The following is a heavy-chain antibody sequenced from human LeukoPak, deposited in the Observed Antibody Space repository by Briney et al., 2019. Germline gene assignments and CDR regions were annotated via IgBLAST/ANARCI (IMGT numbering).Heavy chain of an antibody. J-gene: IGHJ4*02. CDR2: ISGSGGST. D-gene: IGHD6-13*01. V-gene: IGHV3-23*01. CDR3: AKDLGPEGSAAKGGYFDY. CDR1: GFTVSSNY. Sequence: GGSLRLSCAASGFTVSSNYMSWVRQAPGKGLEWVSAISGSGGSTYYADSVKGRFTISRDNSKNTLYLQMNSLRAEDTAVYYCAKDLGPEGSAAKGGYFDYWGQGTLVTVSS.